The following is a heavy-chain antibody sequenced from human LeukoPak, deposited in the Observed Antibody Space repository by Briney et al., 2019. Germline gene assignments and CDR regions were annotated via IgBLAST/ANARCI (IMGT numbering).Heavy chain of an antibody. V-gene: IGHV1-8*01. CDR3: ARVPREIASI. CDR2: MNPNSGNT. D-gene: IGHD3-16*02. J-gene: IGHJ3*02. CDR1: GYTFTSYV. Sequence: GASVKVSCKASGYTFTSYVINWVRPAPREGGEWMGYMNPNSGNTGYARKFQGRVTMTRNTSISTAYMELSSLRSEDTAVYYCARVPREIASIWGQGTMVTVSS.